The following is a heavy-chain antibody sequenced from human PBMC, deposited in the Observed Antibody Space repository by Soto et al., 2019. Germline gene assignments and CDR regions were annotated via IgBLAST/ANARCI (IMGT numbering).Heavy chain of an antibody. Sequence: QVQLVESGGGGVQPGRSLRLSCAASGFTFSSYAMHWVRQAPGKGLEWVAVISYDGSNKYYADSVKGRFTISRDNSKNTLYLQMNSLRAEDTAVYYCARHSSSWSYGMDVWGQGTTVTVSS. D-gene: IGHD6-13*01. CDR2: ISYDGSNK. CDR3: ARHSSSWSYGMDV. V-gene: IGHV3-30-3*01. J-gene: IGHJ6*02. CDR1: GFTFSSYA.